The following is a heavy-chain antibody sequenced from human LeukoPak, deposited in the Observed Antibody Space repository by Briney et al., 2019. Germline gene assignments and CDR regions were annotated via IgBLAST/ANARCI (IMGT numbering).Heavy chain of an antibody. D-gene: IGHD4-17*01. V-gene: IGHV3-7*01. J-gene: IGHJ4*02. CDR2: IKQDGSEK. CDR1: GFTFSSYW. Sequence: GGSLRLSCAASGFTFSSYWMSWVRQAPGKGLEWVANIKQDGSEKYYVDSVKGRFTISRDNARNSLYLQMNSLRAEDTAVYYCARESGNGDYGFDYWGPGTLVTVSS. CDR3: ARESGNGDYGFDY.